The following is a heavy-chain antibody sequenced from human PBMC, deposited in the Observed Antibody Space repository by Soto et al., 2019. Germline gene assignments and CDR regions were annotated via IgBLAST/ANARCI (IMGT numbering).Heavy chain of an antibody. CDR1: GFTFSSYG. CDR2: IWYDGSNK. V-gene: IGHV3-33*01. D-gene: IGHD4-17*01. J-gene: IGHJ6*02. CDR3: ARRISDGGRDYYYYYGMDV. Sequence: QVQLVESGGGVVQPGRSLRLSCAASGFTFSSYGMHWVRQAPGKGLEWVAVIWYDGSNKYYADSVKGRFTISRDNSKNTLYLQMNSLRAEDTAVYYCARRISDGGRDYYYYYGMDVWGQGTTVTVSS.